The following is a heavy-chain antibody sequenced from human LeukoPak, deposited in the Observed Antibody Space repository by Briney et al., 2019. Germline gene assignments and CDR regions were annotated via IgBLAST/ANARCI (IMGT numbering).Heavy chain of an antibody. J-gene: IGHJ4*02. D-gene: IGHD1-1*01. CDR2: IGIDSGNT. V-gene: IGHV3-48*01. CDR3: ARDHNYAFDN. CDR1: GFSFIEYS. Sequence: PGGSLRLSCTASGFSFIEYSMNWVRQAPGKGLEWISYIGIDSGNTKYADSVRGRFTISADKAKNSLYLQMNSLRVEDTAVYYCARDHNYAFDNWGQGSLVSVGS.